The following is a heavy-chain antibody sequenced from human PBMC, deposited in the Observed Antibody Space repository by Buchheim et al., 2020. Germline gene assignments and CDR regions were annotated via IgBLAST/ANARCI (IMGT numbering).Heavy chain of an antibody. Sequence: QVQLQESGPGLVKPSETLSLTCTVSGGSISSYYWSWIRQPPGKGLEWIGYIYYSGSTNYNPSLKRQVTISVDTSKNQFSLKLSSVTAADTAVYYCARGRDYDFWSGFPSGYNWFDPWGQGTL. CDR2: IYYSGST. CDR3: ARGRDYDFWSGFPSGYNWFDP. J-gene: IGHJ5*02. CDR1: GGSISSYY. V-gene: IGHV4-59*01. D-gene: IGHD3-3*01.